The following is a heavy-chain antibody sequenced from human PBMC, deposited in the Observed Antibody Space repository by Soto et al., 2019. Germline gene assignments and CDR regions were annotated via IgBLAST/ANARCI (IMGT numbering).Heavy chain of an antibody. D-gene: IGHD3-10*01. V-gene: IGHV4-30-2*01. CDR1: GGSISSGGYS. Sequence: PSETLSLTCAVSGGSISSGGYSWSWIRQPPGKGLEWIGYIYHSGSTYYNPSLKSRVTISVDTSKNQFSLKLSSVTAADTAVYYCAREAYGSGSNWSQGTLVTVSS. J-gene: IGHJ4*02. CDR3: AREAYGSGSN. CDR2: IYHSGST.